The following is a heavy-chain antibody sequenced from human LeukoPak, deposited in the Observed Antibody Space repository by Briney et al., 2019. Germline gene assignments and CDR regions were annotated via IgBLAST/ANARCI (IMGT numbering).Heavy chain of an antibody. V-gene: IGHV1-2*02. D-gene: IGHD3-16*02. Sequence: ASVKVSCKASGYTFTGYYMHWVRQAPGQGLEWMGWINPNSGGTNYAQKFQGRVTMTRDTSISTAYMELSRLRSDDTAVYYCARTYYDYVWGSYRFHWFDPWGQGTLVIVSS. CDR2: INPNSGGT. CDR1: GYTFTGYY. J-gene: IGHJ5*02. CDR3: ARTYYDYVWGSYRFHWFDP.